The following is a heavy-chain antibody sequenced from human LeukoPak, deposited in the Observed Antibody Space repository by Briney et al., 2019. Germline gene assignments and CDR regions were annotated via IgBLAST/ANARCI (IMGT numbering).Heavy chain of an antibody. D-gene: IGHD1/OR15-1a*01. CDR3: AREGMGIEAGTVDY. CDR1: GGSISSYY. J-gene: IGHJ4*02. V-gene: IGHV4-59*01. CDR2: IYYSGST. Sequence: SETLSLTCTVSGGSISSYYWTWIRQPPGKGLEWIGYIYYSGSTSYNPSLKSRATISVDTSKNQFSLKLSSVTAADTAVYYCAREGMGIEAGTVDYWGQGTLVTVSS.